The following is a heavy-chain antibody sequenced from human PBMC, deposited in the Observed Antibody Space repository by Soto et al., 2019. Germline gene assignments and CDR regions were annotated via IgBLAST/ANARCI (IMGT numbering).Heavy chain of an antibody. CDR3: ARHFGMLPNFDY. CDR1: VGSISRTSYY. V-gene: IGHV4-39*01. J-gene: IGHJ4*02. CDR2: IYYSGST. Sequence: QLQLQESGPGLVKPSENLALTCNVSVGSISRTSYYWGWIRQPPGKGLEWIGTIYYSGSTYYNPPLKSRVTISVDTSKNQFSLRLSSVTAADTAAYYCARHFGMLPNFDYWGQGALVTVSS. D-gene: IGHD3-3*01.